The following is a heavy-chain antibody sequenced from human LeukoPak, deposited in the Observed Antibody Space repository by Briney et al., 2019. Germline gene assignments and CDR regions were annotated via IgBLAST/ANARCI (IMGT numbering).Heavy chain of an antibody. J-gene: IGHJ3*02. Sequence: GESLKISCKGSGYTFANYWIGWVRQMPGKGLEWMGIIYPGDSDTRYSPSFQGQVTISADKSVSTAYLQWSTLKASDTAIYYCTRLSGGSALRNDAFHIWGQGTMVTVSS. V-gene: IGHV5-51*01. CDR3: TRLSGGSALRNDAFHI. CDR1: GYTFANYW. D-gene: IGHD1-26*01. CDR2: IYPGDSDT.